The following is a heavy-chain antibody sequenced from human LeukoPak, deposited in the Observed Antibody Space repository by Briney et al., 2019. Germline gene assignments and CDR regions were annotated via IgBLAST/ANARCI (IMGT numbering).Heavy chain of an antibody. CDR3: ARSVRPFDY. CDR1: GFTFSSYA. CDR2: IKQDGSEK. D-gene: IGHD6-19*01. V-gene: IGHV3-7*01. Sequence: PGGSLRLSCAASGFTFSSYAMSWVRQAPGKGLEWVANIKQDGSEKYYVDSVKGRFTISRDNAKNSLYLQMNSLRAEDTAVYYCARSVRPFDYWGQGTLVTVSS. J-gene: IGHJ4*02.